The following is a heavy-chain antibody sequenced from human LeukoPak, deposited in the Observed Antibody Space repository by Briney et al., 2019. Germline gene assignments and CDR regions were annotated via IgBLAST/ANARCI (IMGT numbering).Heavy chain of an antibody. CDR3: ARPRDGYEFDY. J-gene: IGHJ4*02. CDR1: GYSFTNYW. D-gene: IGHD5-24*01. Sequence: KHGESLKISCKATGYSFTNYWIGWVRQLPGKGLEWMGIIFPRDSDTRYSPSFQGHVTISADPSITTAYMQWNSLKASDTAMYYCARPRDGYEFDYWGQGTLVTVSS. CDR2: IFPRDSDT. V-gene: IGHV5-51*01.